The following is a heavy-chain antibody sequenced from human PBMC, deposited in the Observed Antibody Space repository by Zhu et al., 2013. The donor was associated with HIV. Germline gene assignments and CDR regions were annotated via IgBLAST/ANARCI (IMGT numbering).Heavy chain of an antibody. V-gene: IGHV1-8*01. CDR3: VRGGYRWAFDI. D-gene: IGHD2-8*02. CDR2: LNPNSGNR. J-gene: IGHJ3*02. CDR1: GYTFGSYE. Sequence: QVQLVQSGAEVKKPGASVKVSCKASGYTFGSYEINWVRQATGQGPEWMGWLNPNSGNRDYSQKFQGRVTISMTSSITTVYMELNSLRSDDTAVYYCVRGGYRWAFDIWGQGTVVIVSS.